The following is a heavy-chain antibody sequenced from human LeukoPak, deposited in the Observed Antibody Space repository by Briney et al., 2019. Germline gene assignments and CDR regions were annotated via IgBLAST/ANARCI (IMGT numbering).Heavy chain of an antibody. V-gene: IGHV4-31*03. D-gene: IGHD4-23*01. CDR3: ARDRGGLDY. CDR1: GRSISSGGYY. J-gene: IGHJ4*02. CDR2: IYYSGST. Sequence: SQTLSLTCTVSGRSISSGGYYWSWIRHHPGKGLEWIGYIYYSGSTYYNPSLKSRVTISVDTSKNQFSLKLISVTAADTAVYYCARDRGGLDYWGQGTVVTVSP.